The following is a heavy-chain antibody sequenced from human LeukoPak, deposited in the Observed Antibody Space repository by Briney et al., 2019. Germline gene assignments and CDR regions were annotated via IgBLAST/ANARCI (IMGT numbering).Heavy chain of an antibody. V-gene: IGHV3-9*01. CDR2: ISWNSGTI. J-gene: IGHJ4*02. Sequence: GGSLRLSCAVSGFTFDDFAMHWVRQAPGKGLEWVSGISWNSGTIGYADSVKGRFTISRDSAKKSLYLQMNSLRAEDTAVYYCASWAGTATGFSGPFDYWGQGTLVTVSS. CDR3: ASWAGTATGFSGPFDY. D-gene: IGHD6-13*01. CDR1: GFTFDDFA.